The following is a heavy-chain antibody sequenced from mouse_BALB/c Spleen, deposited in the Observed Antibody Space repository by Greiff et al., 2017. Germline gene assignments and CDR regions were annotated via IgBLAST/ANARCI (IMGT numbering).Heavy chain of an antibody. CDR1: GFTFNTYA. D-gene: IGHD1-1*01. CDR3: VRGYYGSRGWFAY. V-gene: IGHV10-3*03. J-gene: IGHJ3*01. CDR2: IRSKSNNYAT. Sequence: GGGLVQPKGSLKLSCAASGFTFNTYAMHWVCQAPGKGLEWVARIRSKSNNYATYYADSVKDRFTISRDDSQSMLYLQMNNLKTEDTAMYYCVRGYYGSRGWFAYWGQGTLVTVSA.